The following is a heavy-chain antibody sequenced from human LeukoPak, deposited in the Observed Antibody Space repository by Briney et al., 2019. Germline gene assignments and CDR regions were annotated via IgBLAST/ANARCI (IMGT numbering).Heavy chain of an antibody. Sequence: PGGSLRLSCAASGFTFSSYAMHWVRQAPGKGLEWVAVISYDGSNKYYADSVKGRFTISRDNSKNTLYLQMNSLRAEDTAVYYCARDLADIVVVPAAIDYYYGMDVWGKGTTVTVSS. CDR2: ISYDGSNK. CDR1: GFTFSSYA. D-gene: IGHD2-2*01. CDR3: ARDLADIVVVPAAIDYYYGMDV. V-gene: IGHV3-30*04. J-gene: IGHJ6*04.